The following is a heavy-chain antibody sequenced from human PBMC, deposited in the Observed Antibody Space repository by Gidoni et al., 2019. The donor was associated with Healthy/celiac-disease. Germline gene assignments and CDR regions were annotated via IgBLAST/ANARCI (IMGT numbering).Heavy chain of an antibody. CDR2: IFSNDEQ. CDR3: ARIQLYCGGDCYRLFDY. CDR1: DFSLSNARMG. J-gene: IGHJ4*02. Sequence: QVTLKESGPVMVKPTETLTLTCTVSDFSLSNARMGVICIRQPLGKALEWLAHIFSNDEQSYSTSLKSRLTISKDTSKSQVVLTMTNMDPVDTATYYCARIQLYCGGDCYRLFDYWGQGTLVTVSS. V-gene: IGHV2-26*01. D-gene: IGHD2-21*02.